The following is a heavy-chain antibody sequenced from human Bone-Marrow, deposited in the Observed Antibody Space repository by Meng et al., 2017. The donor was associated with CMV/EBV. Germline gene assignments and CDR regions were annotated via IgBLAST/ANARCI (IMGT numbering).Heavy chain of an antibody. J-gene: IGHJ4*02. CDR2: ISSGSSSYI. D-gene: IGHD4-11*01. Sequence: GESLKISCAASGFTFSSYGMHWVRQAPGKGLEWVSSISSGSSSYIYYADSVKGRFTISRDNAKDSLYLQMSSLRGEDTAVYYCAREAYGSNYGDHWGQGTLVTVSS. V-gene: IGHV3-21*01. CDR1: GFTFSSYG. CDR3: AREAYGSNYGDH.